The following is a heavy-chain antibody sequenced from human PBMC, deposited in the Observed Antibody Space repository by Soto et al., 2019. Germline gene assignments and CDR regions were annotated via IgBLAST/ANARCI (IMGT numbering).Heavy chain of an antibody. Sequence: QIQLMQSGAEVKKPGASVKVSCQASGYTFTSYGIHWVRQAPGQRLEWTGWINAGNGNTKYSEKFQGRVTITRDTSASTAYLELSSLRSEDTAVYYCARDPNDSIAYYHHYYYGMDVWGQGTTVTVSS. CDR1: GYTFTSYG. V-gene: IGHV1-3*01. CDR2: INAGNGNT. D-gene: IGHD3-22*01. CDR3: ARDPNDSIAYYHHYYYGMDV. J-gene: IGHJ6*02.